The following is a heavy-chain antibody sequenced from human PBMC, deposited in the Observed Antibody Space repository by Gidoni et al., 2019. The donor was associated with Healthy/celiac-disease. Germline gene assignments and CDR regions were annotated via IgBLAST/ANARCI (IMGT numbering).Heavy chain of an antibody. D-gene: IGHD4-17*01. V-gene: IGHV3-23*01. Sequence: EVQLWESGGGLVQPGGSLRLSCAASGSTFSSYGMSWVRQAPGKGRECVSGISGSGGSKYYADSVKGRFTISRDNSKNRLYLQMNSLRAEDTAVYYCAKRAYGDYGYWYFDLWGRGTLVTVSS. J-gene: IGHJ2*01. CDR1: GSTFSSYG. CDR2: ISGSGGSK. CDR3: AKRAYGDYGYWYFDL.